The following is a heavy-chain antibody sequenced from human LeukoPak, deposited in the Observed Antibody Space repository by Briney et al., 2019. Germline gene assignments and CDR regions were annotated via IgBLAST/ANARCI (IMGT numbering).Heavy chain of an antibody. V-gene: IGHV4-4*07. CDR2: IYTSGST. Sequence: PSETLSLTCTVSGGSISSYYWSWIRQPAGKGLERIGRIYTSGSTNYNPSLKSRVTMSVDTSKNQFSLKLSSVTAADTAVYYCARDQTDSSSRYGEYYGMDVWGQGTTVTVSS. J-gene: IGHJ6*02. CDR1: GGSISSYY. CDR3: ARDQTDSSSRYGEYYGMDV. D-gene: IGHD6-13*01.